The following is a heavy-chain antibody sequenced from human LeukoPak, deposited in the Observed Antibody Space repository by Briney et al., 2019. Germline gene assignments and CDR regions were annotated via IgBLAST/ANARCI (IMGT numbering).Heavy chain of an antibody. CDR3: ARETVEMALDY. CDR2: ISSSSSYI. J-gene: IGHJ4*02. D-gene: IGHD5-24*01. CDR1: GFTFSSYA. Sequence: GESLRLSCAASGFTFSSYAMHWVRQAPGKGLEWVSSISSSSSYIYYADSVKGRFTISRDNAKNSLYLQMNSLRAEDTAVYYCARETVEMALDYWGQGTLVTVSS. V-gene: IGHV3-21*01.